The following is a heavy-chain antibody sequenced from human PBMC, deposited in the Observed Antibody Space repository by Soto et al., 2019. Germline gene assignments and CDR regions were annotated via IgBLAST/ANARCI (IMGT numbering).Heavy chain of an antibody. CDR1: GDSISRGGYY. D-gene: IGHD2-15*01. J-gene: IGHJ5*01. Sequence: QVQLQESGPGLVKPSQTLSLTCSVSGDSISRGGYYYNWIRQLPGKGLEWIGYIYHSGSTNYNPSLQSRVTISEDTYKNHLSLELPSVTAADTAVYYCVSDGAGGYGLGWFDPWGQGTLVTVSS. CDR2: IYHSGST. CDR3: VSDGAGGYGLGWFDP. V-gene: IGHV4-31*03.